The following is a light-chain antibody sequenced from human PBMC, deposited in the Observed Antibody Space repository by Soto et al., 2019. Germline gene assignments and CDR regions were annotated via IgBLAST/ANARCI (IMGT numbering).Light chain of an antibody. CDR2: MIS. J-gene: IGKJ2*01. CDR3: MQATQAYT. V-gene: IGKV2-24*01. CDR1: QSLVHGDGNTY. Sequence: DIVLTQTPLSSPVTLGQPASISCRSSQSLVHGDGNTYLSWLQQRPGQPPRLLIYMISNRFSGVPDRIAGGGAGTDFTLRMSGVEAEVVGVYYCMQATQAYTLVQGTKLEIK.